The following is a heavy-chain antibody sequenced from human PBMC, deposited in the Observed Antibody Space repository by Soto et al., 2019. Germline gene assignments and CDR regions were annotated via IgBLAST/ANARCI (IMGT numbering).Heavy chain of an antibody. CDR3: ARAWGGYFDY. Sequence: QVQLQESGPGLVKPSQTLSLTCTVSGVSISSGGYYWSWIRQHPGKGLEWIGYIYYSESTYYNPSLKSRVTISVDTSKNQFSLKLSSVTAAATAVYYCARAWGGYFDYWGQGTLVTVSS. V-gene: IGHV4-31*03. CDR2: IYYSEST. J-gene: IGHJ4*02. CDR1: GVSISSGGYY. D-gene: IGHD3-16*01.